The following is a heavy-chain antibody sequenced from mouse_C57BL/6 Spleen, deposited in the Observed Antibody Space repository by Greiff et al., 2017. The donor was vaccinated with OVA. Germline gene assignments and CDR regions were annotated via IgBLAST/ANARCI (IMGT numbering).Heavy chain of an antibody. CDR3: ARGTVYYGNHAMDY. CDR2: IYPGDGDT. V-gene: IGHV1-82*01. J-gene: IGHJ4*01. CDR1: GYAFSSSW. Sequence: QVQLQQSGPELVKPGASVKISCKASGYAFSSSWMNWVKQRPGKGLEWIGRIYPGDGDTNYNGKFKGKATLTADKSSSTAYMQLSSLTSEDSAVYFCARGTVYYGNHAMDYWGQGTSVTVSS. D-gene: IGHD2-1*01.